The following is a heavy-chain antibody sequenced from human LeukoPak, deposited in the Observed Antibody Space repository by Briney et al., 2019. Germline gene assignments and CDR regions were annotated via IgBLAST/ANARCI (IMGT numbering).Heavy chain of an antibody. V-gene: IGHV3-72*01. CDR1: GITLSDHY. CDR3: AVGYCSGGSCSGSDGDY. D-gene: IGHD2-15*01. Sequence: LSGGSLRLSCAASGITLSDHYMAWVRQAPGKGLEWVGRTRNKPKSYTTEYAASVKGRFTISRDDSKNSLYLQMNSLKTEDTAVYYCAVGYCSGGSCSGSDGDYWGQGTLVTVSS. J-gene: IGHJ4*02. CDR2: TRNKPKSYTT.